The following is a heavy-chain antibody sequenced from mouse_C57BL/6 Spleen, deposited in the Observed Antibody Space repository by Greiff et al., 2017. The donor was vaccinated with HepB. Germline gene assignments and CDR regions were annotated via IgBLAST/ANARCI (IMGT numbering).Heavy chain of an antibody. V-gene: IGHV1-4*01. CDR1: GYTFTSYT. CDR2: INPSSGYT. CDR3: ARSPSYDGYFAWFAY. Sequence: VHLVESGAELARPGASVKMSCKASGYTFTSYTMHWVKQRPGQGLEWIGYINPSSGYTKYNQKFKDKATLTADKSSSTAYMQLSSLTSEDSAVYYCARSPSYDGYFAWFAYWGQGTLVTVSA. J-gene: IGHJ3*01. D-gene: IGHD2-3*01.